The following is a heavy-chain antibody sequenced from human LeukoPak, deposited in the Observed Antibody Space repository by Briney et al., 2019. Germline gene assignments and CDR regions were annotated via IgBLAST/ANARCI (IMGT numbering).Heavy chain of an antibody. CDR3: ARGSGAFDI. D-gene: IGHD7-27*01. Sequence: PSETLSLTCTVSGGSISSHYWSWIRQPPGKGLEWIGYIYYSGSTNYNPSLKSRVTISVDTSKNQFSLKLSSVTAADTAVYYCARGSGAFDIWAKGQWSPSLQ. J-gene: IGHJ3*02. V-gene: IGHV4-59*11. CDR1: GGSISSHY. CDR2: IYYSGST.